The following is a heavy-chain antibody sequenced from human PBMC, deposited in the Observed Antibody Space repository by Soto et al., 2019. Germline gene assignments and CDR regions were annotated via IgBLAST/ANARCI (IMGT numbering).Heavy chain of an antibody. CDR1: GGSISSYY. CDR3: ARYYYDSPGYYIFDY. V-gene: IGHV4-59*01. CDR2: IYYSGST. D-gene: IGHD3-22*01. Sequence: SETLSLTCTVSGGSISSYYWSWIRQPPGKGLEWIGYIYYSGSTNYSPSLKSRVTISVDTSKNQFSLKLSSVTAADTAVYYCARYYYDSPGYYIFDYWGQGTLVTVSS. J-gene: IGHJ4*02.